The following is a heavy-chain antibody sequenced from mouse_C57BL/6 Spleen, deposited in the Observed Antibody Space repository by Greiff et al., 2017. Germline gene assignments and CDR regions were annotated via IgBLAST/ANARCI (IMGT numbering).Heavy chain of an antibody. CDR2: INPNNGGT. V-gene: IGHV1-22*01. CDR3: ARNGGEYYFDY. J-gene: IGHJ2*01. Sequence: VQLKQSGPELVKPGASVKMSCKASGYTFTDYNMHWVKQSHGKSLEWIGYINPNNGGTSYNQKFKGKATLTVNKSYSTAYMELRSLTSEDAADYYCARNGGEYYFDYWGQGTTLTVSS. CDR1: GYTFTDYN.